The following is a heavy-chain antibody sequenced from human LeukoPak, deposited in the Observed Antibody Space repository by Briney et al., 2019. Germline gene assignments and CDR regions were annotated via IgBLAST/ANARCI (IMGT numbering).Heavy chain of an antibody. Sequence: ASVKVSCKASGHTFTSYGISWVRQAPGQGLEWMGWISAYNGNTGYAQKFQGRVTMTRNTSISTAYMELSSLRSEDTAVYYCARGARLLWFGEFLDYYYYYMDVWGKGTTVTISS. CDR2: ISAYNGNT. J-gene: IGHJ6*03. CDR3: ARGARLLWFGEFLDYYYYYMDV. D-gene: IGHD3-10*01. V-gene: IGHV1-8*02. CDR1: GHTFTSYG.